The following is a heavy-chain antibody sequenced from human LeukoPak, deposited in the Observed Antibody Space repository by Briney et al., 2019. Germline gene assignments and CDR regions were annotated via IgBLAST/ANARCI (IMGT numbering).Heavy chain of an antibody. CDR3: ARQASPYYDFWSGYSDY. J-gene: IGHJ4*02. V-gene: IGHV5-51*01. Sequence: GESLKISCKGSAYSFTTYWIGWVRQMPGKGLEWMGIIYPDDSDTRYSPSFEGQVTISADKSISTAYLQWTSLKASDTAMYYCARQASPYYDFWSGYSDYWGQGTLVTVSS. D-gene: IGHD3-3*01. CDR2: IYPDDSDT. CDR1: AYSFTTYW.